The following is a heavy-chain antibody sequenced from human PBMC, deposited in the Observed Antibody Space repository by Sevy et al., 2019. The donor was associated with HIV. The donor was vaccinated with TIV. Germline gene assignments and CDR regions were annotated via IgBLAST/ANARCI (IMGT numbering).Heavy chain of an antibody. V-gene: IGHV3-23*01. J-gene: IGHJ4*02. CDR1: GFTFSNYA. Sequence: GGSLRLSCAASGFTFSNYAMSWVRQAPGKGLEWVSTFSFGCGKINYADSVKGRFTISRDNSKNTPYLQMNSLRAEDTALYYCVREGCSKPHDYWGQGTLVTVSS. CDR2: FSFGCGKI. D-gene: IGHD2-2*01. CDR3: VREGCSKPHDY.